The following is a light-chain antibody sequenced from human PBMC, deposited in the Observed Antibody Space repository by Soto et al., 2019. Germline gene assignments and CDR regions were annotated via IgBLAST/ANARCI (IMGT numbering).Light chain of an antibody. CDR2: EVT. CDR3: ISYTSSNTHYVI. V-gene: IGLV2-14*01. J-gene: IGLJ2*01. CDR1: SNDGGGYNY. Sequence: QSALTQPASVSGSPGPSITISCTGTSNDGGGYNYVSWYQQYPGKAPKLIIYEVTDRPSGVSNRFSGSKSGNTASLTISGLQAEDEADYYCISYTSSNTHYVIIGGGTKLTVL.